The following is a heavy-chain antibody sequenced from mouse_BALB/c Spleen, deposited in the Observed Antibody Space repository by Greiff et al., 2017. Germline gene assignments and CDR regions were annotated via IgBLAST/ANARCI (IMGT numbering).Heavy chain of an antibody. CDR1: GFNIKDYY. Sequence: VQLQQSGAELVRPGALVKLSCKASGFNIKDYYMHWVKQRPEQGLEWIGWIDPENGNTIYDPKFQGKASITADTSSNTAYLQLSSLTSEDTAFYYCARRGYDGGYYAMDYWGQGTSVTVSS. J-gene: IGHJ4*01. V-gene: IGHV14-1*02. CDR3: ARRGYDGGYYAMDY. D-gene: IGHD2-14*01. CDR2: IDPENGNT.